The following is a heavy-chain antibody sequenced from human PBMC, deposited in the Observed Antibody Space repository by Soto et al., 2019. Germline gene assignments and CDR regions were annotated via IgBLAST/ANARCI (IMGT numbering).Heavy chain of an antibody. Sequence: VSVKASCEVSGDSLTELSMHSARQAPGKGLEWMGGFDPEDGETIYAQKFQGRVTMTEDTSTDTAYMELSSLRSEDTAVYYCARARIAARPLDAFDIWGQGTMVTVSS. D-gene: IGHD6-6*01. J-gene: IGHJ3*02. CDR2: FDPEDGET. CDR3: ARARIAARPLDAFDI. CDR1: GDSLTELS. V-gene: IGHV1-24*01.